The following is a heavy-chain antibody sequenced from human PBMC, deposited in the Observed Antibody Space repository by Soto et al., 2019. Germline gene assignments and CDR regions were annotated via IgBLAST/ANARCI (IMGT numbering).Heavy chain of an antibody. J-gene: IGHJ5*02. CDR3: ARDSGYGFPFDP. V-gene: IGHV4-61*01. CDR1: GGSVSSGSYY. Sequence: SETLSLTFTVSGGSVSSGSYYWSWIRQPPGKGLEWIGYIYYSGSTNYNPSLKSRVTISVDTSKNQFSLKLSSVTAADTAVYYCARDSGYGFPFDPWGQGTLVTVSS. D-gene: IGHD1-1*01. CDR2: IYYSGST.